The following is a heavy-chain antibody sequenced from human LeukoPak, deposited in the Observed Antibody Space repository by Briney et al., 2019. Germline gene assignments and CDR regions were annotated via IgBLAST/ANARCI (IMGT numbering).Heavy chain of an antibody. V-gene: IGHV4-34*01. J-gene: IGHJ4*02. CDR3: AVYSSGYYHDY. D-gene: IGHD3-22*01. Sequence: PSETLSLTRAVYGGSFSGYYWSWIRQPPGKGLEWIGEINHSGSTNYNPSLKSRVTISVHTSKNQFSLELSSVTAVDTAVYYCAVYSSGYYHDYWGQGTLVTVSS. CDR1: GGSFSGYY. CDR2: INHSGST.